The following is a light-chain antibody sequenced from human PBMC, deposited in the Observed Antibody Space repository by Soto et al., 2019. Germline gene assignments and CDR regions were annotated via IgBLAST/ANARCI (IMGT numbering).Light chain of an antibody. J-gene: IGKJ4*01. V-gene: IGKV1-12*01. Sequence: DIQMTQSPSSVSASVGDILTITCRASQDINPWLAWIQQKPGKAPKLLIYLASNLETGVPSRFSGSGAGTDFALTISSLQPEDFATYYCQQAKSFPLTFGGGTKVEIK. CDR1: QDINPW. CDR2: LAS. CDR3: QQAKSFPLT.